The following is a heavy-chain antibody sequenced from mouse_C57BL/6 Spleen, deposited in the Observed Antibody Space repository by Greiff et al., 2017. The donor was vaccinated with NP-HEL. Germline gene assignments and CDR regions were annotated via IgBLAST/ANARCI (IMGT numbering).Heavy chain of an antibody. CDR1: GYSITSGYY. Sequence: EVKLVESGPGLVKPSQSLSLTCSVTGYSITSGYYWNWIRQFPGNKLEWMGYISYDGSNNYNPSLKNRISITRDTSKNQFFLKLNSVTTEDTATYYCARGRGDYDGIGFAYWGQGTLVTVSA. CDR2: ISYDGSN. J-gene: IGHJ3*01. V-gene: IGHV3-6*01. CDR3: ARGRGDYDGIGFAY. D-gene: IGHD2-4*01.